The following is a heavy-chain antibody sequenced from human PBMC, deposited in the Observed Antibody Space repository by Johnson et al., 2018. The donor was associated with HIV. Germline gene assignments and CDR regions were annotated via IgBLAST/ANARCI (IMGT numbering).Heavy chain of an antibody. CDR3: AAFGGWSFHAFDI. CDR2: ISYDGSDK. CDR1: GFTFSSYG. Sequence: QVQLVESGGGVVQPGRSLRLSCAASGFTFSSYGMNWVRQAPGKGLEWVAVISYDGSDKYYADSVKGRLTISRDNSKNTLYLQMNSLRAEDTAVYYCAAFGGWSFHAFDIWGQGTMVTVSS. J-gene: IGHJ3*02. V-gene: IGHV3-30*03. D-gene: IGHD3-10*01.